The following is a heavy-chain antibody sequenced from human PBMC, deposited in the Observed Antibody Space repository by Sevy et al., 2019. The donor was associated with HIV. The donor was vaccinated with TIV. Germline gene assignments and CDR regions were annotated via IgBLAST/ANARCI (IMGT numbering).Heavy chain of an antibody. CDR1: GYIFSDYN. V-gene: IGHV1-2*06. CDR2: SNPNSGVT. Sequence: ASVKVSCKTTGYIFSDYNMHWVRQAPGQGLEWMALSNPNSGVTIYAHNFRGRVSVTRDTSMSTAYMELSGLTSDDTAVYYCVREDINAPRTLLSFDIWGQWTMVTVSS. J-gene: IGHJ3*02. CDR3: VREDINAPRTLLSFDI. D-gene: IGHD3-3*01.